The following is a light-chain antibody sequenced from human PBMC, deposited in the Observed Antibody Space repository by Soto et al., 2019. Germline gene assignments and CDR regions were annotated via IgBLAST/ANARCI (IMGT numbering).Light chain of an antibody. CDR2: DVT. CDR1: SSDVGGYNC. J-gene: IGLJ1*01. V-gene: IGLV2-11*01. Sequence: QSALTQPRSVSGSPGQSVTIYCTGTSSDVGGYNCVSWYQHHPGKAPKLMIYDVTKRPSGVPDRFSGSKSGNTASLTISGLQAEDEADYYCCSYAGTFYVFGTGTKLTVL. CDR3: CSYAGTFYV.